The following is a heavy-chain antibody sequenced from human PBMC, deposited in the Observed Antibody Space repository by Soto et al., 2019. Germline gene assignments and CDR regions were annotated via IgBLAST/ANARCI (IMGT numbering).Heavy chain of an antibody. Sequence: GGSLRLSCAASGFTFSSYAMSWVRQAPGKGLEWASSISRSGGNTYYADSVKGRFTISRDNSKNTLYLQMSTLRAEDTAVYYCGKASTGTPVGYWGQGTLVTVSS. V-gene: IGHV3-23*01. J-gene: IGHJ4*02. D-gene: IGHD1-1*01. CDR3: GKASTGTPVGY. CDR1: GFTFSSYA. CDR2: ISRSGGNT.